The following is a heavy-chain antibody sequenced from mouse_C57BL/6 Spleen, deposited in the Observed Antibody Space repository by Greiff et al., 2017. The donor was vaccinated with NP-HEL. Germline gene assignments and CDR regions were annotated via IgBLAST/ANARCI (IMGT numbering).Heavy chain of an antibody. Sequence: VQLQQSGPELVKPGASVKISCKASGYSFTGYYMNWVKQSPEKSLEWIGEINPSTGGTTYNQKFKAKATLTVDKSSSTAYMQLKSLTSEDSAVYYCARSDSSAAWFAYWGQGTLVTVSA. D-gene: IGHD3-2*02. CDR1: GYSFTGYY. CDR3: ARSDSSAAWFAY. CDR2: INPSTGGT. J-gene: IGHJ3*01. V-gene: IGHV1-42*01.